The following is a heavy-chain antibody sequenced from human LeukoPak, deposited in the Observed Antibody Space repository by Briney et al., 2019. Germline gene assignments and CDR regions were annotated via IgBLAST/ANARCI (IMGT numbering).Heavy chain of an antibody. Sequence: GGSLRLSCAASGFTFSNYAMSWVRQAPGKGLEWVSTISDSSSSTYYADSVKGRSHLARHNSQNTVYLKKDPLSPEHTAIYHCAKVHPSDYRSGRPPFTDVWGQGPTVAVPS. D-gene: IGHD3-10*01. J-gene: IGHJ6*02. V-gene: IGHV3-23*01. CDR2: ISDSSSST. CDR3: AKVHPSDYRSGRPPFTDV. CDR1: GFTFSNYA.